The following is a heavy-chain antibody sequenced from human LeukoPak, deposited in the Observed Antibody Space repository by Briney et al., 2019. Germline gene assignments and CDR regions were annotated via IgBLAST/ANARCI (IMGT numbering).Heavy chain of an antibody. CDR1: GYTFTSYD. CDR3: AREHSSSWDQFDY. D-gene: IGHD6-13*01. J-gene: IGHJ4*02. CDR2: MNPNSGNT. V-gene: IGHV1-8*03. Sequence: ASVKVSCKASGYTFTSYDINWVRQATGRGLEWMGWMNPNSGNTGYAQKFQGRVTITRNTSISTAYMELSSLRSDDTAVYYCAREHSSSWDQFDYWGQGTLVTVSS.